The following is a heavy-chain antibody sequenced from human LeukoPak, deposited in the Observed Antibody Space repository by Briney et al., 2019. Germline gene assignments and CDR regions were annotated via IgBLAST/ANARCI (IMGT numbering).Heavy chain of an antibody. CDR3: ARGVDRYIDY. CDR2: INHSGST. V-gene: IGHV4-34*01. CDR1: GGSFSGYY. Sequence: SETLSLTCAVYGGSFSGYYWSWIRQPPGKGLEWIGEINHSGSTNYNPSLKSRVTISVDTSKNQFSLKLSSVTAADTAVYYCARGVDRYIDYWGQGTLVTVSS. J-gene: IGHJ4*02. D-gene: IGHD1-14*01.